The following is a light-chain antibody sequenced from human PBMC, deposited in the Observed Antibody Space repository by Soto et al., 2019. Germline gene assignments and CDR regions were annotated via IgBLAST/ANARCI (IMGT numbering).Light chain of an antibody. CDR1: QSVTSSY. CDR3: QQYGNSPLT. J-gene: IGKJ4*01. V-gene: IGKV3-20*01. Sequence: EIVLTQSPGTLSLSPGERATLSCRASQSVTSSYLAWYQQKPGQAPRLLIYGASSRATGIPDRFSGSGSGTDFTLTISRLEPVDFAVYYCQQYGNSPLTFGGGTKVEIK. CDR2: GAS.